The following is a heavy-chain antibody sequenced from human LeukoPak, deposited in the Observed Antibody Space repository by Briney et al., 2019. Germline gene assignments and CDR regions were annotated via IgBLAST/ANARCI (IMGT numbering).Heavy chain of an antibody. CDR1: GFTFSSYG. Sequence: GGSLRLSCAASGFTFSSYGMHWVRQAPGKGLEWVAVIWYDGSNKYYADSVKGRFTISRDNSKNMLYLQMNSLRAEDTAVYYCAKPKWTVTTPFDYWGQGTLVTVSS. V-gene: IGHV3-33*06. D-gene: IGHD4-17*01. CDR2: IWYDGSNK. J-gene: IGHJ4*02. CDR3: AKPKWTVTTPFDY.